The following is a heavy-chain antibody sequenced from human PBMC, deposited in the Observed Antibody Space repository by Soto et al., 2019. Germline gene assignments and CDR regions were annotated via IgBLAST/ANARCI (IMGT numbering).Heavy chain of an antibody. D-gene: IGHD2-21*02. Sequence: EAQLLESGGGLVQPGGSLRLSCTASGFDFIKNAMAWVRQAPGKGLEWVSTISADISYTYYADSVKGRFTISRDNSKNTVYLQMNSLRADDTAVYYCANQNTAKRAFDIWGQGTMVTVSS. CDR1: GFDFIKNA. CDR3: ANQNTAKRAFDI. CDR2: ISADISYT. J-gene: IGHJ3*02. V-gene: IGHV3-23*01.